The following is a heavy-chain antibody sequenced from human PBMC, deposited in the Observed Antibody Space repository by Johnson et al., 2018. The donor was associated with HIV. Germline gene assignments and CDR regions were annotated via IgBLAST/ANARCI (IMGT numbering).Heavy chain of an antibody. CDR2: ISSNGGST. CDR1: GFTFSSYA. Sequence: VQLVESGGGLVQPGGSLRLSCAASGFTFSSYAMHWVRQAPGKGLEYVSAISSNGGSTYYANSVKGRFTISRDNSKNTLYLQMGSLRAEDTAVYYCASTSSGWFYAFDIWGQGTMVTVSS. V-gene: IGHV3-64*01. J-gene: IGHJ3*02. CDR3: ASTSSGWFYAFDI. D-gene: IGHD6-19*01.